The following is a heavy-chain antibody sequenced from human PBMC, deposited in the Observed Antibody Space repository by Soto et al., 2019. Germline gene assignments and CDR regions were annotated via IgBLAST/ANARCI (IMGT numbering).Heavy chain of an antibody. CDR3: AKPHCSSTSCYPPYYYYYGMDV. J-gene: IGHJ6*02. CDR2: ISYDGSNK. Sequence: GGSLRLSCAASGFTFSSYSMNWVRQAPGKGLEWVAVISYDGSNKYYADSVKGRFTISRDNSKNTLYLQMNSLRADDTAVYYCAKPHCSSTSCYPPYYYYYGMDVWGQGTTVTVSS. V-gene: IGHV3-30*18. CDR1: GFTFSSYS. D-gene: IGHD2-2*01.